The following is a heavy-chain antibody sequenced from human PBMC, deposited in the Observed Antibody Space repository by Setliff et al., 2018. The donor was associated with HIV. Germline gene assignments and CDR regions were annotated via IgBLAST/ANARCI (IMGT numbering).Heavy chain of an antibody. CDR3: ARGGDWDYNYYMDV. J-gene: IGHJ6*03. CDR1: GDSVSSNTAA. V-gene: IGHV6-1*01. Sequence: SQTLSLPCAISGDSVSSNTAAWNWIRQSPSRGLEWLGRTYYRSKWSNDYAVSVKSRITINPDTSKNQFSLQLNSVTPEDTAVYFCARGGDWDYNYYMDVRDKGTTVTVSS. CDR2: TYYRSKWSN. D-gene: IGHD3-16*01.